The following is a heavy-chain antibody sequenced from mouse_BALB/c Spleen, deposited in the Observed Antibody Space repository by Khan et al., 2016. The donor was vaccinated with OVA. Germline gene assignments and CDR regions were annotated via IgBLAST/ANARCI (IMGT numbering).Heavy chain of an antibody. D-gene: IGHD3-2*02. CDR1: GYAFTDYL. CDR3: SRSGYGFGAY. CDR2: INPGSGGT. Sequence: QVQLQQSGAELVRPGTSVKVSCKASGYAFTDYLIEWLKQRPGQGLEWIGVINPGSGGTHYNEKFMDRATLTADKSSSTAYMQPSSLTSDDSAVYFCSRSGYGFGAYWGPGTLVTVSA. V-gene: IGHV1-54*01. J-gene: IGHJ3*01.